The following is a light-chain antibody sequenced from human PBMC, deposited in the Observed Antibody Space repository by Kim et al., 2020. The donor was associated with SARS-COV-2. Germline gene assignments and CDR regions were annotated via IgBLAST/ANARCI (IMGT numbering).Light chain of an antibody. V-gene: IGLV3-1*01. J-gene: IGLJ2*01. CDR2: QDS. Sequence: SYELTQPPSVSVSPGQTASITCSGDKLGDKYVCWYQQKPGQSPVLVIYQDSKRPSGIPERFSGSNSGNTATLTISGTQAMDEADYYCQAWDSSTDVVFGGGTQLTVL. CDR3: QAWDSSTDVV. CDR1: KLGDKY.